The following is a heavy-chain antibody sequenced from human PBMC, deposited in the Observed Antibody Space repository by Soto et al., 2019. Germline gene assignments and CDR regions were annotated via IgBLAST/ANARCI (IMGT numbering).Heavy chain of an antibody. D-gene: IGHD2-2*01. J-gene: IGHJ6*03. V-gene: IGHV5-51*01. CDR1: GYSFTSYW. Sequence: PGESLKISCKGSGYSFTSYWIGWVRQMPGKGLEWMGIIYPGDSDTRYSPSFQGQVTISADKSISTAYLQWSSLKASDTAMYYCARHRGDYCSSTSCYYYMDVWGKGTTVTVSS. CDR3: ARHRGDYCSSTSCYYYMDV. CDR2: IYPGDSDT.